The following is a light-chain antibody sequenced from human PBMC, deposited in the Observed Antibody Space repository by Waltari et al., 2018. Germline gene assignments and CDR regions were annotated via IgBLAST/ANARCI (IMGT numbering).Light chain of an antibody. V-gene: IGKV1-5*03. CDR1: QGISIW. J-gene: IGKJ1*01. CDR2: QAS. Sequence: DIQLTQSPSTLSASVGDRVTITCRASQGISIWLACYQQKTGKAPKLLIYQASRLASGVPSSFSGSGSGTEFTLTSSSLQPDDVATFDCEQYNSYTWTFGQGTKVEIK. CDR3: EQYNSYTWT.